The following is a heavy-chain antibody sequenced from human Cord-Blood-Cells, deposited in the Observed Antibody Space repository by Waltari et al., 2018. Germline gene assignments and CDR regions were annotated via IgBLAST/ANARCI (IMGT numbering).Heavy chain of an antibody. D-gene: IGHD3-10*01. CDR2: IKQDGSEK. Sequence: EVQLVESGGGLVQPGGSLRLSCAASGFTFSSYWMSWVRQAPGKGLEWVANIKQDGSEKYYVDSVKGRFTISRDNAKNSLYLQMNSLRAKDTAVYYCARDVEVRGAYFDYWGQGTLVTVSS. J-gene: IGHJ4*02. CDR3: ARDVEVRGAYFDY. CDR1: GFTFSSYW. V-gene: IGHV3-7*01.